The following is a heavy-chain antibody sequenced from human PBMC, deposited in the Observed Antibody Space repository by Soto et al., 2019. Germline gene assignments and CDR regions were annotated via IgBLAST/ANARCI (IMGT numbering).Heavy chain of an antibody. CDR3: ATSGKEHWLVISAAYFQH. Sequence: ASVKVSCKVSGYTLSELSIHWVRQAPGKGLEWVGRFDPEDGKTNYAQKFQGRVSMTEDTSTDTAYMDLSSLRSEDTAVYYCATSGKEHWLVISAAYFQHWGQGTLVTVSS. V-gene: IGHV1-24*01. CDR1: GYTLSELS. J-gene: IGHJ1*01. CDR2: FDPEDGKT. D-gene: IGHD3-9*01.